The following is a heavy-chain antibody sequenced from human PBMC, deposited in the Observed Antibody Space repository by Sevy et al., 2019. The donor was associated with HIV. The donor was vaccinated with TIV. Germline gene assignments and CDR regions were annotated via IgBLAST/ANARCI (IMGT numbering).Heavy chain of an antibody. J-gene: IGHJ4*02. CDR1: GFTFSSYS. Sequence: GGSLRLSCAASGFTFSSYSMNWVRQAPGKGLEWVSSISSSSSYIYYADSVKGGFTISRDNAKNSLYLQMNSLRAEDTAVYYCARDGLGIGSSSVFDYWGQGTLVTVSS. D-gene: IGHD6-6*01. CDR2: ISSSSSYI. CDR3: ARDGLGIGSSSVFDY. V-gene: IGHV3-21*01.